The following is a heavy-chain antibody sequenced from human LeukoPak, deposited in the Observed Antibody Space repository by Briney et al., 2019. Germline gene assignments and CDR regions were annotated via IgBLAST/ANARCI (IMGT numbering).Heavy chain of an antibody. CDR1: GFIFTSYG. V-gene: IGHV3-30*02. D-gene: IGHD3-3*01. CDR2: IRYDGRNK. J-gene: IGHJ4*02. Sequence: GGSLRLSCAASGFIFTSYGMHWVRQAPGKGLEWVAFIRYDGRNKYYADSVKGRFTISRDNSKNTLYLQMNSLRAEDTAVYYCAKGRVSEWLSLIDYWGQGTLVTVSS. CDR3: AKGRVSEWLSLIDY.